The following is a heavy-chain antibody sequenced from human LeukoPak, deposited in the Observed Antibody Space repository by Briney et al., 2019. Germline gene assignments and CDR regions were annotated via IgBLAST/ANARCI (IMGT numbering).Heavy chain of an antibody. CDR3: TTARISLYYFDY. CDR2: IKSKTDGGTT. V-gene: IGHV3-15*01. D-gene: IGHD3-10*01. CDR1: GFTFSTYW. Sequence: GGSLRLSCAGSGFTFSTYWMSWVRQAPGKGLEWVGRIKSKTDGGTTDYAAPVKGRFTISRDDSKNTLYLQMNSLKTEDTAVYYCTTARISLYYFDYWGQGTLVTVSS. J-gene: IGHJ4*02.